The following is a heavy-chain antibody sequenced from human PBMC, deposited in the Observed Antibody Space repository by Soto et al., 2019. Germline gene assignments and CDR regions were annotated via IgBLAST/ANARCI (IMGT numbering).Heavy chain of an antibody. J-gene: IGHJ4*02. V-gene: IGHV4-34*01. D-gene: IGHD2-15*01. CDR2: INHSGST. CDR1: GGSFSGYY. Sequence: SETLSLTCAVYGGSFSGYYWSWIRQPPGKGLEWIGEINHSGSTNYNPSLKSRVTISVDTSKNQFSLKLSSVTAADTAVYYCASNRLGYCSGGSCPTGVDYWGQGTLVTVSS. CDR3: ASNRLGYCSGGSCPTGVDY.